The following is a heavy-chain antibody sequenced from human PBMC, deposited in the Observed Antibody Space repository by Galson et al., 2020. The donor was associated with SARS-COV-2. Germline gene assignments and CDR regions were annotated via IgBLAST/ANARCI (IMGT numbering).Heavy chain of an antibody. J-gene: IGHJ4*02. CDR3: ARRNYRWLQSNLPFDY. Sequence: SETLSLTCGVYGGSFSGYYWSWIRQPPGKGLEWIGEINHSGSTNYNPSLKSRVTISVDTSKNQFSLKLSSVTAADTAVYYCARRNYRWLQSNLPFDYWGQGTLVTVSS. CDR1: GGSFSGYY. D-gene: IGHD1-7*01. CDR2: INHSGST. V-gene: IGHV4-34*01.